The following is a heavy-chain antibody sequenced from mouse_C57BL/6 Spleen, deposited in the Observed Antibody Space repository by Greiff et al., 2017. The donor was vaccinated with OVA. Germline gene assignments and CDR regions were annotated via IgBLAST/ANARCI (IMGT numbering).Heavy chain of an antibody. CDR3: ARSDSKDAMDY. D-gene: IGHD2-5*01. CDR1: GYTFTNYW. V-gene: IGHV1-63*01. J-gene: IGHJ4*01. CDR2: IYPGGGYT. Sequence: VQVVESGAELVRPGTSVKMSCKASGYTFTNYWIGWAKQRPGHGLEWIGDIYPGGGYTNYNEKFKGKATLTADKSSSTAYMQFSSLTSEDSAIYYCARSDSKDAMDYWGQGTSVTVSS.